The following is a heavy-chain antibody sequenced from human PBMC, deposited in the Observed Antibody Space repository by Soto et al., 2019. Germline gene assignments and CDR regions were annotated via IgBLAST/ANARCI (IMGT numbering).Heavy chain of an antibody. Sequence: QVQLVESGGGVVQPGTSLRLSCAASGFTFSSYAIHWVRQAPGKGLEWVAVISYDGRDEYFADSVRGRFTISRDNSKNTLVLQMNSLRPEDTAVYYWAKERNSGSWRGHLHNWGQGTLVTVSS. V-gene: IGHV3-30*04. CDR2: ISYDGRDE. CDR1: GFTFSSYA. D-gene: IGHD3-22*01. J-gene: IGHJ4*02. CDR3: AKERNSGSWRGHLHN.